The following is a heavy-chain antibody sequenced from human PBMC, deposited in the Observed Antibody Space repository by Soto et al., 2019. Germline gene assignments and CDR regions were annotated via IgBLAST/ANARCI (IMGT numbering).Heavy chain of an antibody. D-gene: IGHD3-22*01. CDR3: ARHLPPPYYYDSSGYYIGGGEFDY. CDR1: GYSFTSYW. V-gene: IGHV5-51*01. Sequence: EVQLVQSGAEVKKPGESLKISCKGSGYSFTSYWIGWVRQMPGKGLEWMGIIYPGDSDTRYSPSFQGQVTISADKSISTAYLQWSSLKASDTAMYYCARHLPPPYYYDSSGYYIGGGEFDYWGQGTLVTVCS. J-gene: IGHJ4*02. CDR2: IYPGDSDT.